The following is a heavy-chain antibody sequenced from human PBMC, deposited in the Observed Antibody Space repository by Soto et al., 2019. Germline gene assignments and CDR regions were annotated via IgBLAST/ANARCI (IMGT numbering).Heavy chain of an antibody. V-gene: IGHV5-51*01. J-gene: IGHJ6*02. CDR2: IYPGDSDT. CDR3: ARNYGDPVSPGNYYYGMDV. CDR1: GYSFTSYW. D-gene: IGHD4-17*01. Sequence: ESLKISCKGTGYSFTSYWIGWVRQMPGKGLEWMGIIYPGDSDTRYSPSFQGQVTISADKSISTAYLQWSSLKASDTAMYYCARNYGDPVSPGNYYYGMDVWGQGTTVTVS.